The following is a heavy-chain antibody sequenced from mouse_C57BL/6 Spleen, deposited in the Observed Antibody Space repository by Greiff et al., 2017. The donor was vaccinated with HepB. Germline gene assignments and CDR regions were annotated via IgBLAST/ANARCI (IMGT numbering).Heavy chain of an antibody. D-gene: IGHD1-1*01. CDR3: ARQDYGSPPFDY. CDR1: GFTFSSYG. J-gene: IGHJ2*01. V-gene: IGHV5-6*01. Sequence: EVKLQESGGDLVKPGGSLKLSCAASGFTFSSYGMSWVRQTPDKRLEWVATISSGGSYTYYPDSVKGRFTISRDNAKNTLYLQMSSLKSEDTAMYYCARQDYGSPPFDYWGQGTTLTVSS. CDR2: ISSGGSYT.